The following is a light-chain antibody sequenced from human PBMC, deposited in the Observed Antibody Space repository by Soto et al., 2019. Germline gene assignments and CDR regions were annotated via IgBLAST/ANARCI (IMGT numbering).Light chain of an antibody. CDR1: SSNIGAGYD. CDR3: QSYDRSLSGFFV. V-gene: IGLV1-40*01. CDR2: GNT. J-gene: IGLJ1*01. Sequence: QSALTQPPSVSGAPGQRVTISCTGSSSNIGAGYDVHWYQHLPGTAPKVLIYGNTNRPSGVPDRFSGSKSGTSASLAITGLQAEDEADYYCQSYDRSLSGFFVFGTGTKVTVL.